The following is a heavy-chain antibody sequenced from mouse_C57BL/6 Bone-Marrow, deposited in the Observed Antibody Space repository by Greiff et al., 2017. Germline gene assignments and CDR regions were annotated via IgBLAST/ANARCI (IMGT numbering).Heavy chain of an antibody. CDR3: ARGDGYLFDY. V-gene: IGHV5-16*01. Sequence: EVQVVESEGGLVQPGSSMKLSCTASGFTFSDYYMAWVRQVPEKGLEWVANINYDGSSTYYLDSLKSRFIISRDNAKNILYLQMSSLKSEDTATYYCARGDGYLFDYWGQGTTLTVSS. D-gene: IGHD2-3*01. J-gene: IGHJ2*01. CDR1: GFTFSDYY. CDR2: INYDGSST.